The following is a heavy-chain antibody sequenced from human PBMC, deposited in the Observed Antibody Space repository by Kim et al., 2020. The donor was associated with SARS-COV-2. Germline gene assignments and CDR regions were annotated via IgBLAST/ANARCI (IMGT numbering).Heavy chain of an antibody. CDR2: FDPEHAYV. CDR1: GYTLSDLY. J-gene: IGHJ4*02. V-gene: IGHV1-24*01. D-gene: IGHD3-22*01. Sequence: ASVKVSCKVSGYTLSDLYIHWVRQAPGQGLEWLGGFDPEHAYVLYRQEFQGRVSMTEDTSTDTAYMELRNLRTGDTATDFCAACIRAHYYDTTGLCFVNWGQGTLLSLSA. CDR3: AACIRAHYYDTTGLCFVN.